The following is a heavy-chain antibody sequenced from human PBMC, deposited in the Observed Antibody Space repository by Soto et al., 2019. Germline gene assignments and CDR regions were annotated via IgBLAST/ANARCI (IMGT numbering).Heavy chain of an antibody. Sequence: PSETLSLTCTVSGGSISSSSYYWGWIRQPPGKGLEWIGSIYYSGSTYYNPSLKSRVTISVDTSKNQFSLKLSSVTAADTAVYYCARDPYLAYWGQGTLVTVSS. CDR3: ARDPYLAY. D-gene: IGHD3-3*02. V-gene: IGHV4-39*02. CDR2: IYYSGST. CDR1: GGSISSSSYY. J-gene: IGHJ4*02.